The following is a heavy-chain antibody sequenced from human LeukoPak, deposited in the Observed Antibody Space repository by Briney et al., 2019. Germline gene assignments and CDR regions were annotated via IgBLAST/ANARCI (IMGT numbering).Heavy chain of an antibody. Sequence: GGSLRLSCAASGFTFSNYGMRWVRQAPGKGLEWVAVISSDGSKKYYADSVKGRFTISRVNSKNTLYLQMNSLRAEDTAVYYCAYPSGGGPFDYWGQGTLVTVSS. V-gene: IGHV3-30*03. D-gene: IGHD4-23*01. CDR2: ISSDGSKK. CDR3: AYPSGGGPFDY. CDR1: GFTFSNYG. J-gene: IGHJ4*02.